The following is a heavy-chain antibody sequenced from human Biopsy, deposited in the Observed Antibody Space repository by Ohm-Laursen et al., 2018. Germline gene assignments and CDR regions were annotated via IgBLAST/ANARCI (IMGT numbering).Heavy chain of an antibody. Sequence: SSVKVSCKASGSTFINYAISWVRQAPGQGLEWMGGIIPMFGTANYAQMFQGRVTISADESTSTSYMELSSLTTEDTAIYYCARGPHSGSHSCFDYWGRGTLVTVSS. CDR2: IIPMFGTA. CDR1: GSTFINYA. CDR3: ARGPHSGSHSCFDY. V-gene: IGHV1-69*01. J-gene: IGHJ4*02. D-gene: IGHD1-26*01.